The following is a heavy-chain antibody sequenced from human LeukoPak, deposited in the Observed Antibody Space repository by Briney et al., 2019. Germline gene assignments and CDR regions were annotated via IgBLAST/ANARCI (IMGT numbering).Heavy chain of an antibody. CDR3: WVRAARIAPAGWFDP. CDR2: MNPNSGNT. Sequence: ASVKVSCKASGYTFTSYDINWVRQATGQGLEWMGWMNPNSGNTGYAQKFQGRVTMTRNTSISTAYMELSSLRSEDTAVYYCWVRAARIAPAGWFDPWGQGTLVTVSS. V-gene: IGHV1-8*01. J-gene: IGHJ5*02. D-gene: IGHD6-6*01. CDR1: GYTFTSYD.